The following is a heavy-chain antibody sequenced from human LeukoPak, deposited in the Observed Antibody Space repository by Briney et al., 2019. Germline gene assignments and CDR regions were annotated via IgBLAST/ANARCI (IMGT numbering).Heavy chain of an antibody. V-gene: IGHV4-59*01. CDR1: GGSFSGYY. Sequence: PSETLSLTCAVYGGSFSGYYWSWIRQPPGKGLECIGYIYYSGSTNYNPSLKSRVTISVDTSKNQFSLKLSSVTAADTAVYYCARENQGYSSGWSIVYWGQGTLVTVSS. J-gene: IGHJ4*02. CDR3: ARENQGYSSGWSIVY. CDR2: IYYSGST. D-gene: IGHD6-19*01.